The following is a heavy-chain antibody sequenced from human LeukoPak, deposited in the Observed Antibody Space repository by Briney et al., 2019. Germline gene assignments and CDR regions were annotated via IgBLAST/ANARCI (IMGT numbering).Heavy chain of an antibody. Sequence: ASVKVSFTASGYTFTSYAMHWVRQAPGQRLEWMGWINAGNGNTKYSQKFQGRVTITRDTSASTAYMELSSLRSEDTAVYYCAREGVAAAEFDYWGQGTLVTVSS. V-gene: IGHV1-3*01. CDR1: GYTFTSYA. D-gene: IGHD2-15*01. J-gene: IGHJ4*02. CDR2: INAGNGNT. CDR3: AREGVAAAEFDY.